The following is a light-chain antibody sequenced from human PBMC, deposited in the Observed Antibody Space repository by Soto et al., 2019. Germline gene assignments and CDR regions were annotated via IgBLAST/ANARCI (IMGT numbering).Light chain of an antibody. CDR2: GAS. V-gene: IGKV3-15*01. CDR3: QQYNTWLWT. CDR1: QSVNAN. Sequence: EVVMTQSPATLSVSPGERATLSCRASQSVNANLAWYQQKPGQAPRLLIHGASNRATGITARFSGSGFGTVFILDVSSLHAEVFAVYYCQQYNTWLWTFGQGTKVEI. J-gene: IGKJ1*01.